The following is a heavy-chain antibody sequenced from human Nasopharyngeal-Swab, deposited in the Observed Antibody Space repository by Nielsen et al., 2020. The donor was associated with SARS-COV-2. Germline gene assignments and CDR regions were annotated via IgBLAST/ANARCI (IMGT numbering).Heavy chain of an antibody. CDR1: GGSLSSGGNY. V-gene: IGHV4-31*02. J-gene: IGHJ6*02. CDR3: AREVRWGVVSYYYYCMDV. D-gene: IGHD3-10*01. CDR2: IYYSGST. Sequence: SCLVSGGSLSSGGNYWSWLCHKQGVGLEGIGYIYYSGSTYYNPSLKSRVTISVDTSKNQFSLKLSSVTAADTAVYYCAREVRWGVVSYYYYCMDVWGQGTTVTVSS.